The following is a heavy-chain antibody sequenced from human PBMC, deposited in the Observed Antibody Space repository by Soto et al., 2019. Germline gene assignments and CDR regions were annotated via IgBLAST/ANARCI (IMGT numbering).Heavy chain of an antibody. CDR3: AREASSSFDC. Sequence: SETLSLTCAVSGGSISSSNWFSWVRQPPGKGLEWIGEIYHSGSTNYNPSLKSRVTISIDKSKDQFSLNLSSVTAADTAIYYCAREASSSFDCWGQGTLVTVSS. J-gene: IGHJ4*02. V-gene: IGHV4-4*02. CDR2: IYHSGST. CDR1: GGSISSSNW.